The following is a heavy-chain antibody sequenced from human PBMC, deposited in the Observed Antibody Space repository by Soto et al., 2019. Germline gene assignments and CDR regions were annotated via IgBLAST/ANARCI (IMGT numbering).Heavy chain of an antibody. CDR3: AKDHTYYYDSSGYYLLDY. CDR1: GFTSSSYG. J-gene: IGHJ4*02. CDR2: ISYDGSNK. Sequence: QVQLVESGGGVVQPGRSLRLSCAASGFTSSSYGMHWVRQAPGKGLEWVAVISYDGSNKYYADSVKGRFTISRDNSKNTLYLQMNSLRAEDTAVYYCAKDHTYYYDSSGYYLLDYWGQGTLVTVSS. V-gene: IGHV3-30*18. D-gene: IGHD3-22*01.